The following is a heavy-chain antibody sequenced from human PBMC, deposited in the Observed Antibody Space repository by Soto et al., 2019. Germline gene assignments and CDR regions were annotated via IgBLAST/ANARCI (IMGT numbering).Heavy chain of an antibody. V-gene: IGHV3-23*01. CDR1: GFTFSSYA. J-gene: IGHJ5*02. D-gene: IGHD5-18*01. CDR2: ISGSGGST. Sequence: VQLLESGGGLVQPGGSLRLSCAASGFTFSSYAMSWVRQAPGKGLEWVSAISGSGGSTYYADSVKGRFTISRDNSKNTLYLQMNSLRAEDTAVYYCAKEERGYSYGYPYNWFDPWGQGTLVTVSS. CDR3: AKEERGYSYGYPYNWFDP.